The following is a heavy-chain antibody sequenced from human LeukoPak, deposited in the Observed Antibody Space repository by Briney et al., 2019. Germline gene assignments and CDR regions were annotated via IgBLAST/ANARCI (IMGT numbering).Heavy chain of an antibody. D-gene: IGHD6-13*01. V-gene: IGHV4-34*01. CDR2: INHSGST. CDR1: GGSFSGYY. Sequence: SETLSLTCAVYGGSFSGYYWSWIRQPPGKGLEWIGEINHSGSTNYNPSLKSRVTISVDTSKNQFSLRLSSVTAADTAVYYCARHGYRGYSSSWYYFDYWGQGTLVTVSS. J-gene: IGHJ4*02. CDR3: ARHGYRGYSSSWYYFDY.